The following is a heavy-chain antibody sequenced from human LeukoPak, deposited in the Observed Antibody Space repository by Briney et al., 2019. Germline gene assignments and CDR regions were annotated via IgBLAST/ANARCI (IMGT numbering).Heavy chain of an antibody. Sequence: SETLSLTCTVSGGSISSYYWSWIRQPPGKGLEWMGYIYYSGNTNYNPSLKSRVTMSVDTPMNRFSLKLTSVTAADTAVYYCARDMTAVTRGAFDIWGQGTMVTVSS. D-gene: IGHD4-17*01. V-gene: IGHV4-59*01. CDR2: IYYSGNT. J-gene: IGHJ3*02. CDR3: ARDMTAVTRGAFDI. CDR1: GGSISSYY.